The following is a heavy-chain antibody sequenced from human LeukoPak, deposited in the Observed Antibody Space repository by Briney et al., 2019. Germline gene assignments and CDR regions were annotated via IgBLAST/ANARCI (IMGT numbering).Heavy chain of an antibody. J-gene: IGHJ4*02. CDR2: IYYSGST. CDR1: GGSISSSGYY. D-gene: IGHD3-22*01. Sequence: SETLSLTCTVSGGSISSSGYYWGWIRQPPGKGLEWIGSIYYSGSTYYNPSLKSRVTISVDTSKNQFSLKLSSVTAADTAIYYCARDRSYYSDTGADYWGQGIMVIVSS. CDR3: ARDRSYYSDTGADY. V-gene: IGHV4-39*07.